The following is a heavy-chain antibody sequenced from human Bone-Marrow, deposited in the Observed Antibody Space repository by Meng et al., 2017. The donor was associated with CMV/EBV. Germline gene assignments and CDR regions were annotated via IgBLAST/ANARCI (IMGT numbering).Heavy chain of an antibody. CDR3: ACDGYNYGGADY. V-gene: IGHV1-69*10. D-gene: IGHD5-18*01. CDR1: GGTFSSYA. J-gene: IGHJ4*02. CDR2: IIPILGIA. Sequence: SVKVSCKASGGTFSSYAISWVRQASGQGLEWMGGIIPILGIANYAQKFQGRVSITADKSTSTAYMALSSLRSEDTAVYKCACDGYNYGGADYWGQGALVTFSS.